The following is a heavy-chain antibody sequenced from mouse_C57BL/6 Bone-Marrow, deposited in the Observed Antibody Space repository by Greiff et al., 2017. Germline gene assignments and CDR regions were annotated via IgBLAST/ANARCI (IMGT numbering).Heavy chain of an antibody. Sequence: EVMLVESGGGLVKPGGSLKLSCAASGFTFSSYTMSWVRQTPEKRLEWVATISGGGGNTYYPDSVKGRFPISRDNAKSTLYLQLSRLRSGDTALXDCARQRAYWGQGTLVTVSA. CDR3: ARQRAY. V-gene: IGHV5-9*01. CDR1: GFTFSSYT. CDR2: ISGGGGNT. J-gene: IGHJ3*01.